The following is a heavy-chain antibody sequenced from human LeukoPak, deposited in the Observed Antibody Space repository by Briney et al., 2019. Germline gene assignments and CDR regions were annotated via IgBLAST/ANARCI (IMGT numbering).Heavy chain of an antibody. V-gene: IGHV3-30*14. CDR1: GFTFSSYA. Sequence: GSLRLSCAASGFTFSSYAMHWVRQAPGKGLEWVAVISYDESKKYYADSVKGRFTISRDNSKNTVYLQMNSLRAEATAVYYCARGHYGSGIHQGAFDIWGQGTIVPVSS. D-gene: IGHD3-10*01. CDR3: ARGHYGSGIHQGAFDI. CDR2: ISYDESKK. J-gene: IGHJ3*02.